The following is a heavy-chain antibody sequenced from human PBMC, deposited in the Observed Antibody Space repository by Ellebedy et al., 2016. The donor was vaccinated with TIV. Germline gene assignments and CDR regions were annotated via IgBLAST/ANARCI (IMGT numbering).Heavy chain of an antibody. V-gene: IGHV3-74*01. J-gene: IGHJ4*02. CDR3: VRDLKWSVDY. CDR2: INSDGDYT. D-gene: IGHD1-26*01. Sequence: GGSLRLSXAASGFTFSSYWMHWVRQAPGKGLVWVSRINSDGDYTNYADSVKGRFTISRDNAKNTLYLQMNSLRAEDTAVYYCVRDLKWSVDYWGQGTLVTVSS. CDR1: GFTFSSYW.